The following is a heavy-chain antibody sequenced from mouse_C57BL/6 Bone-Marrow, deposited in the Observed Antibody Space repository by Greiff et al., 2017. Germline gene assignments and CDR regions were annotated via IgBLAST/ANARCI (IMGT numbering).Heavy chain of an antibody. CDR3: AREELGFLRFAY. J-gene: IGHJ3*01. CDR2: IDPSDSYT. Sequence: QVQLQQPGAELVMPGASVKLSCKASGYTFTSYWMHWVKQRTGQGLEWIGEIDPSDSYTNYNQKFKGKSTLTVDKSSSTAYMQLSSLTSEDSAVYYCAREELGFLRFAYWGQGTLVTVSA. V-gene: IGHV1-69*01. CDR1: GYTFTSYW.